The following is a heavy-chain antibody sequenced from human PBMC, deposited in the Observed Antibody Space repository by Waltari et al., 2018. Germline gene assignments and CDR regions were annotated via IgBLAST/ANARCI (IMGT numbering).Heavy chain of an antibody. CDR1: GDSMSSTDW. D-gene: IGHD2-15*01. Sequence: QMQLQESGPGLVTPSGTLSVTCTVSGDSMSSTDWWSWVRQSPEKGLEWIGQIQRSGRTHYNPSLESRVTISIDTSNNQFSLKVTSTTAADTAVYYCARDRGRGIYLDSWGRGTLVTVSP. V-gene: IGHV4-4*02. CDR3: ARDRGRGIYLDS. J-gene: IGHJ4*02. CDR2: IQRSGRT.